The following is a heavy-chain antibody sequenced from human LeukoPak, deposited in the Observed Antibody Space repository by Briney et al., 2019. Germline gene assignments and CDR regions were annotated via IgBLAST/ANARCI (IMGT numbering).Heavy chain of an antibody. Sequence: GESLKISCKGSGYTFTSHWIGWVRQMPGRGLEWMGTIYPRDSDTRYSPSFRGQVTISADKSTSTIYLQWSSLKASDSAVYYCARHESSGDYFNSPRQIAYWGQGTRVTVSS. V-gene: IGHV5-51*01. J-gene: IGHJ4*02. CDR3: ARHESSGDYFNSPRQIAY. CDR1: GYTFTSHW. CDR2: IYPRDSDT. D-gene: IGHD2/OR15-2a*01.